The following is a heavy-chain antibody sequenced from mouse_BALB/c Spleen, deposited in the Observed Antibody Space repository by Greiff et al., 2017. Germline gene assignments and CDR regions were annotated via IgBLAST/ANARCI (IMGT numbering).Heavy chain of an antibody. D-gene: IGHD1-1*01. CDR3: AREGILRYLDY. CDR1: GYAFSSYW. J-gene: IGHJ2*01. CDR2: IYPGDGDT. V-gene: IGHV1-80*01. Sequence: QVQLQQSGAELVRPGSSVKISCKASGYAFSSYWMNWVKQRPGQGLEWIGQIYPGDGDTNYNGKFKGKATLTADKSSSTAYMQLSSLTSEDPAVYFCAREGILRYLDYWGQGTTLTVSS.